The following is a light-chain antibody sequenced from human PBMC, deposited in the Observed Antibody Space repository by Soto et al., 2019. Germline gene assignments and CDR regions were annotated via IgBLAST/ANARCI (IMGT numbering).Light chain of an antibody. J-gene: IGKJ1*01. Sequence: EVVLTQSPGTLSLSPRERATLSCRASQSVSNNYLAWYQHKPGQAPRLLIYGASNRAPGVPDGFSGSGSGPDFTLTIRRLEPEVFAGYYWQQYAASPRTFGQGTLVEVK. V-gene: IGKV3-20*01. CDR1: QSVSNNY. CDR2: GAS. CDR3: QQYAASPRT.